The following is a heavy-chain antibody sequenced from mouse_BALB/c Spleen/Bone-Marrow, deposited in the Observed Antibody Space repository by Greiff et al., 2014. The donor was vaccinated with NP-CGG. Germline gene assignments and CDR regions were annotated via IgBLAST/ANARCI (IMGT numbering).Heavy chain of an antibody. Sequence: QSGGGLVQPGGSMKLSCVASGFTFSNYWMNWVRQSPEKGLEWVAEIRLKSNNYATHYAESVKGRFTISRDDSKSSVYLQMNNLRAEDTGIYYCTRIGNYDFDYWGQGTTLTVSS. V-gene: IGHV6-6*02. CDR1: GFTFSNYW. D-gene: IGHD2-1*01. CDR3: TRIGNYDFDY. CDR2: IRLKSNNYAT. J-gene: IGHJ2*01.